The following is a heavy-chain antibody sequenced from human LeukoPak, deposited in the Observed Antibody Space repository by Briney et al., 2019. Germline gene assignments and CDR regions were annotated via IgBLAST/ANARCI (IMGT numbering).Heavy chain of an antibody. J-gene: IGHJ4*02. D-gene: IGHD4-17*01. CDR1: GFAFSSYW. CDR2: IKQDVSEK. CDR3: AMTDYGSFDY. V-gene: IGHV3-7*02. Sequence: GGSLRLSCAASGFAFSSYWMSWVRPAPGKGLEWVANIKQDVSEKYYADSVKGRFTISRDNAKNTLYLQMNSLRAEDTAVYYCAMTDYGSFDYWGQGTLVTVSS.